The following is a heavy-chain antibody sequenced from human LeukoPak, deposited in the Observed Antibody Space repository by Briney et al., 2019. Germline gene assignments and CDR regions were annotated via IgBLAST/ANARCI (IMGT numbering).Heavy chain of an antibody. CDR2: VYYGGTT. Sequence: PSETLSLTCTVSGGSLSSYDYYWGWIRQPPGKGLEWIGNVYYGGTTYYNPSLRGRLTISMDTSKNQFSLKLSSVTAADTAVYYCARSPGWFDPWGQGTLVTVSS. CDR1: GGSLSSYDYY. V-gene: IGHV4-39*01. J-gene: IGHJ5*02. CDR3: ARSPGWFDP.